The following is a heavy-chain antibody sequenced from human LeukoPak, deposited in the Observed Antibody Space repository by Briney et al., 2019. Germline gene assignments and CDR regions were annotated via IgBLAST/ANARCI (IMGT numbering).Heavy chain of an antibody. J-gene: IGHJ3*02. Sequence: GGSLRLSCTASGFTFTNHWMSWVRQAPGKGLEWVANIKHNGRDQFYVESVKGRFTISRDNAKNSLYLQMNSLRAEDTAVYYCTRLSDTEGSSTSYRASDIWGQGTMVTVSS. CDR2: IKHNGRDQ. D-gene: IGHD2-2*01. CDR1: GFTFTNHW. CDR3: TRLSDTEGSSTSYRASDI. V-gene: IGHV3-7*01.